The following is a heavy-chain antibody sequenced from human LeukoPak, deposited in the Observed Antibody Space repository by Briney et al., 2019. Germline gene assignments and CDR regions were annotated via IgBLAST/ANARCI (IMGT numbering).Heavy chain of an antibody. J-gene: IGHJ4*02. V-gene: IGHV3-7*01. CDR2: IKQDGSEK. CDR3: ALDSSSWYRVPFDY. CDR1: GFTFSNYW. Sequence: GGSLRLSCAASGFTFSNYWMSWVRQAPGKGLEWVANIKQDGSEKYYVDSVKGRFTISRDNAKNSLYLQMHSLRAEDTAVYYCALDSSSWYRVPFDYWGQGTLVTVSS. D-gene: IGHD6-13*01.